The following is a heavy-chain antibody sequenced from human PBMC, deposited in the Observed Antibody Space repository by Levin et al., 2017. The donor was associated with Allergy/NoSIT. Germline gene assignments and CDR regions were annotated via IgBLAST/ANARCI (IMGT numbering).Heavy chain of an antibody. J-gene: IGHJ4*02. D-gene: IGHD1-26*01. CDR2: FSGSGDSI. V-gene: IGHV3-48*03. CDR1: GFTFSNDE. CDR3: ARGGSYLTYGFED. Sequence: GGSLRLSCAASGFTFSNDELNWVRQAPGKGLEWVSYFSGSGDSIYYADPVKGRFTISRDNAKNSLDLELNSLRAEETAVYFCARGGSYLTYGFEDWGKGTLVTVSA.